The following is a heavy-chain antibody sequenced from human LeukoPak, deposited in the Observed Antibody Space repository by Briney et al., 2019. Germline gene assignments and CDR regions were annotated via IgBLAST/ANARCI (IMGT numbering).Heavy chain of an antibody. CDR1: GDSVSSNSAA. CDR2: TYYRSKWYN. CDR3: ARSGDSLLGMDV. D-gene: IGHD4-17*01. Sequence: SQTLSLTCAISGDSVSSNSAAWNWIRQSPSRGLEWLGGTYYRSKWYNDYAVSVKSRITISPDTSKNQFSLQLNSVTPEDTAVYYCARSGDSLLGMDVWGQGTTVTVSS. V-gene: IGHV6-1*01. J-gene: IGHJ6*02.